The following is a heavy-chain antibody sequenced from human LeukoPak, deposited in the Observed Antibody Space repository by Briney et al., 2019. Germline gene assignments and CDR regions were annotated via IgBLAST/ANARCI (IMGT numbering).Heavy chain of an antibody. CDR2: ISAYNGNT. D-gene: IGHD3-10*01. CDR3: ARVRLLWFGELYRIDAFDI. J-gene: IGHJ3*02. CDR1: GYTFIRYS. Sequence: ASVKVSCKTSGYTFIRYSISWVRQAPGQGLEWMGWISAYNGNTNYAQKLQGRVTMTTDTSTSTAYMELRSLRSDDTAVYYCARVRLLWFGELYRIDAFDIWGQGTMVTISS. V-gene: IGHV1-18*01.